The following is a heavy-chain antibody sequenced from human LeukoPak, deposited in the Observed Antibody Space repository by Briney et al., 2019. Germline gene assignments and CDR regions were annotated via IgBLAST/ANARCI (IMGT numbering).Heavy chain of an antibody. CDR1: GGSISSYY. CDR3: ASGGGITMVPYY. D-gene: IGHD3-10*01. Sequence: SETLSLTCTVSGGSISSYYWSWIRQPAGKGLEWIGRIYTSGSTNYNPSLKSRVTISVDKSKNQFSLKLSSVTAADTAVYYCASGGGITMVPYYWGQGTLVTVSS. CDR2: IYTSGST. J-gene: IGHJ4*02. V-gene: IGHV4-4*07.